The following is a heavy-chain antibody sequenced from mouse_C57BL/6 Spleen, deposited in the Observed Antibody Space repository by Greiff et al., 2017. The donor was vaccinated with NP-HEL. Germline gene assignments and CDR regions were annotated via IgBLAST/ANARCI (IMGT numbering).Heavy chain of an antibody. CDR1: GFTFSDYY. CDR2: LSNGGGST. CDR3: ARQGTY. Sequence: EVHLVESGGGLVQPGGSLKLSCAASGFTFSDYYMYWVRQTPEKRLEWVAYLSNGGGSTYYPDTVNGRFTIYRDKAKNTLYLQMSRLKSEDTAMYYCARQGTYWGQGTLVTVSA. J-gene: IGHJ3*01. V-gene: IGHV5-12*01.